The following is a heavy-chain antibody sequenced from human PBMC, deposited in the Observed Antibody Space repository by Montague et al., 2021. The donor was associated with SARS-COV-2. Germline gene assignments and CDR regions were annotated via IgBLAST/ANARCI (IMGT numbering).Heavy chain of an antibody. CDR2: IHSGASYA. CDR3: AKGVGQKSSAVDY. CDR1: GFTFSSHD. D-gene: IGHD1-26*01. J-gene: IGHJ4*02. V-gene: IGHV3-23*03. Sequence: SLRLSCAASGFTFSSHDMTWVRQAPGKGLEWVSIIHSGASYASYAGSVKGRFTISRDNSKNTLYLKMNSLRAEDTAVYYCAKGVGQKSSAVDYWGQGTQVTVSS.